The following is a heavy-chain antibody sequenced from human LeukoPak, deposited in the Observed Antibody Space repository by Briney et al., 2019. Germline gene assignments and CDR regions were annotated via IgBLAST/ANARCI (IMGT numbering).Heavy chain of an antibody. Sequence: TSETLSLTCTVAGGSISSYSWSWIRQPPGKGLYWIAYISNTGSTDYNPSLKRRLTISIDTSKNPFSLKLSSVTAADTAVYYCARGGPTRYSSSWFKIDYWGQGTLVTVSS. CDR1: GGSISSYS. V-gene: IGHV4-59*01. CDR3: ARGGPTRYSSSWFKIDY. D-gene: IGHD6-13*01. CDR2: ISNTGST. J-gene: IGHJ4*02.